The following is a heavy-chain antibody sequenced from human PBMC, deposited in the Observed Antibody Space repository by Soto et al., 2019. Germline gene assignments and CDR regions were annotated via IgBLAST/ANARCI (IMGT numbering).Heavy chain of an antibody. D-gene: IGHD6-19*01. V-gene: IGHV4-59*01. CDR2: IYYSGST. CDR3: ARSRYTSGWWTPPFDY. CDR1: GGPISSYY. Sequence: SETLSLTCAVSGGPISSYYWSWIRQPPGKGLEWIGYIYYSGSTNYNPSLKSRVTISVDTSKNQFSLKLSSVTAADTAVYYCARSRYTSGWWTPPFDYWGQGTLVTV. J-gene: IGHJ4*02.